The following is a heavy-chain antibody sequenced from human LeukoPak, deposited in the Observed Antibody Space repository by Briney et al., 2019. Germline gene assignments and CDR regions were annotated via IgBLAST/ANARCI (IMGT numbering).Heavy chain of an antibody. Sequence: SETLSLTCGASGGSITSTNYWTWVRQPPGKGLEWIGEVNLQGSTNYNPSLMGRVAISVDMSENHISLQLTSVTAADTAVYYCAREGGPYRPLDYSGQGTLVTVSS. CDR1: GGSITSTNY. CDR3: AREGGPYRPLDY. J-gene: IGHJ4*02. CDR2: VNLQGST. V-gene: IGHV4-4*02.